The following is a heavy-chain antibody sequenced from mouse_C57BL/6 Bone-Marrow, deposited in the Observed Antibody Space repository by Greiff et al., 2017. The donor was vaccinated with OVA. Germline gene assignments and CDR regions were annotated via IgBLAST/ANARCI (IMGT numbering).Heavy chain of an antibody. J-gene: IGHJ1*03. CDR2: IYPGRGST. D-gene: IGHD1-1*01. Sequence: QVQLQQPGAELVKPGASVKMSCKASGYTFTSYWITWVKQRPGQGLEWIGDIYPGRGSTNYNEKFKSKATLTVDTSSSTAYMQLSSLTSEDSAVYYCARWGTTVVANWYCDVWGTGTTVTVSS. CDR3: ARWGTTVVANWYCDV. V-gene: IGHV1-55*01. CDR1: GYTFTSYW.